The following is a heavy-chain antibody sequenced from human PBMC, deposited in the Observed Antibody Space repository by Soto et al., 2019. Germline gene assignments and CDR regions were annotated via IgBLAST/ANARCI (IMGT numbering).Heavy chain of an antibody. CDR3: ARDSTGITMVRGVTPHFDY. D-gene: IGHD3-10*01. J-gene: IGHJ4*02. CDR2: IIPIFGTA. CDR1: GGTFSSYA. V-gene: IGHV1-69*13. Sequence: ASVKVSCKASGGTFSSYAISWVRQAPGQGLEWMGGIIPIFGTANYAQKFQGRVTITADESTSTAYMELSSLRSEDTAVYYCARDSTGITMVRGVTPHFDYWGQGTLVTVSS.